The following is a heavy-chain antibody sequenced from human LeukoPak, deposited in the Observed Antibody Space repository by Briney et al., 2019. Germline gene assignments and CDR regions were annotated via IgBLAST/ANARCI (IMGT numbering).Heavy chain of an antibody. J-gene: IGHJ4*02. V-gene: IGHV3-21*01. CDR2: ISSSSSYI. CDR1: GFTFSSYS. D-gene: IGHD5-12*01. Sequence: PGGSLRLSCAASGFTFSSYSMNWVRQAPGKGLEWVSSISSSSSYIYYADSVKGRFTISRDNAKNSLYLQMNSLRAEDTAVYYCARGVVATISPLGYWGQGTLVTVSS. CDR3: ARGVVATISPLGY.